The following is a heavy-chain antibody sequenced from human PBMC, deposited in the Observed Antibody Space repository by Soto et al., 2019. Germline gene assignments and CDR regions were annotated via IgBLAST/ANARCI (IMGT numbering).Heavy chain of an antibody. Sequence: QLQLQESGPGLVKPSETLSLTCTVSGGSISSSSYYWGWIRQPPGKGLEWIGSIYYSGSTYYNPSLKSRVTLSVDTSKNQFSLKLSSVTAADTAVYYCASLPVVPAAIFNWFDPWGQGTLVTVSS. CDR2: IYYSGST. V-gene: IGHV4-39*01. CDR1: GGSISSSSYY. D-gene: IGHD2-2*01. J-gene: IGHJ5*02. CDR3: ASLPVVPAAIFNWFDP.